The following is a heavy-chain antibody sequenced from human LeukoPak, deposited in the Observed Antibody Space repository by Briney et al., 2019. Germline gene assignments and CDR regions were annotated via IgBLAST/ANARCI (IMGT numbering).Heavy chain of an antibody. D-gene: IGHD4-11*01. J-gene: IGHJ4*02. CDR1: GFNFNDAW. CDR2: VRTTAEGETT. CDR3: TAGLGKTDDDS. V-gene: IGHV3-15*01. Sequence: SGGSLRLSCEGSGFNFNDAWMSWIRQAPGKGLEWVGRVRTTAEGETTDYAAPVRGRFIISRDDSKNMVFLQMNRLETEDTVIYYCTAGLGKTDDDSWGQGTLVTVSS.